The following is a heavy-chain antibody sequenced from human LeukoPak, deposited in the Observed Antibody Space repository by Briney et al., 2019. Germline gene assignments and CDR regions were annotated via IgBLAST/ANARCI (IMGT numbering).Heavy chain of an antibody. CDR3: ARARRSGYDYKLDY. Sequence: GASVKVSCKASGGTFSSYAISWVRQAPGQGLEWMGRIIPILGIANYAQKFQGRVTITADKSTSTAYMELSSLRSEDTAVYYCARARRSGYDYKLDYWGQGTLVTVSS. J-gene: IGHJ4*02. D-gene: IGHD5-12*01. CDR1: GGTFSSYA. V-gene: IGHV1-69*04. CDR2: IIPILGIA.